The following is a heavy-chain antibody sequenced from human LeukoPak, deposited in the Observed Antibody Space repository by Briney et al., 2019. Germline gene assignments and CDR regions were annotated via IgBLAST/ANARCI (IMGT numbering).Heavy chain of an antibody. D-gene: IGHD3-22*01. CDR1: GGSISSFY. Sequence: PSETLSLTCTVSGGSISSFYWSWIRQPPGKGLEWIGYIYYSGSTNYNPSLKSRVTISVDTSKNQFSLKLSSVTAADTAVYYCARHSTYDSSGYYYRGRANFDYWGQGTLVTVSS. CDR2: IYYSGST. J-gene: IGHJ4*02. CDR3: ARHSTYDSSGYYYRGRANFDY. V-gene: IGHV4-59*08.